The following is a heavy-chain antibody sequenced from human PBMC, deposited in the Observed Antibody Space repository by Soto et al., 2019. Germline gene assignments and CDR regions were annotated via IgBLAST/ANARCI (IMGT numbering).Heavy chain of an antibody. V-gene: IGHV4-30-4*01. CDR2: IYYSGST. Sequence: QVQLQESGPGLVKPSQTLSLTCTVSGGSISSGDYYWSWIRQPPGKGLEWIGYIYYSGSTYYNPSRKSRVTISVYTSKNQFSLKLSSVTAADTAVYYCARTMTTATIKPYYYYGMDVWGQGTTVTVSS. D-gene: IGHD4-17*01. J-gene: IGHJ6*02. CDR1: GGSISSGDYY. CDR3: ARTMTTATIKPYYYYGMDV.